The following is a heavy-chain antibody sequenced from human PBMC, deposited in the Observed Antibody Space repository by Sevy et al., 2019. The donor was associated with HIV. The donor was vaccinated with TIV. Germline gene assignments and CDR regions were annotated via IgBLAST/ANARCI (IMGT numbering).Heavy chain of an antibody. Sequence: ASVKVSCAAFGYTFTTYDINWVRQAPGQGLEWMGWMSPNTGATGFAQKFQGRVTLTRNKSITTAYMELSSLTYEDTAIYYCARGGNGDFWSYEYYYYGMDVWGQGTTVTVPS. CDR3: ARGGNGDFWSYEYYYYGMDV. V-gene: IGHV1-8*01. D-gene: IGHD3-3*01. J-gene: IGHJ6*02. CDR2: MSPNTGAT. CDR1: GYTFTTYD.